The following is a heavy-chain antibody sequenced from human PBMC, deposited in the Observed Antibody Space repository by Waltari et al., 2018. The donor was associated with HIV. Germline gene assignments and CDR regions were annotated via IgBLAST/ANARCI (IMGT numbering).Heavy chain of an antibody. D-gene: IGHD5-12*01. J-gene: IGHJ4*02. CDR2: VDPSTGDT. CDR1: GYTFTSYY. V-gene: IGHV1-69-2*01. Sequence: EVVLSQSGTHVVKPRTPVTLACRVSGYTFTSYYLHWLRKASTTTFEWLRRVDPSTGDTVYGDHFHTKVTISVDSSLTTSFLRLTNLTTDDSAVYHCLSDRGFWGQGSQVTV. CDR3: LSDRGF.